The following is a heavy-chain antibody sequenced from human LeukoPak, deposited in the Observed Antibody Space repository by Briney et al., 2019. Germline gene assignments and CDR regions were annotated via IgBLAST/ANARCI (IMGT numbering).Heavy chain of an antibody. Sequence: SQTLCLTCTVSGVTISSGGYNWSRIRPDPGKGLEWIVYIYYSGRTYSNPSLKSRVTISVDKYKNQFFLMLRSVTAADTAVYYCARDGAGRDSGGAFDNWGQGTMVTVSS. CDR3: ARDGAGRDSGGAFDN. V-gene: IGHV4-31*03. J-gene: IGHJ3*02. D-gene: IGHD3-10*01. CDR2: IYYSGRT. CDR1: GVTISSGGYN.